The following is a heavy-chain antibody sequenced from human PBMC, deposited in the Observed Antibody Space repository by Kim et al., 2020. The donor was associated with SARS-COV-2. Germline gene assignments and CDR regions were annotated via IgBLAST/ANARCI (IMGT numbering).Heavy chain of an antibody. CDR3: ARARWLVVVDY. CDR2: T. Sequence: TNYAQKLQGRVTMTTDTSTSTAYMELRSLRSDDTAVYYCARARWLVVVDYWGQGTLVTVSS. J-gene: IGHJ4*02. V-gene: IGHV1-18*01. D-gene: IGHD2-8*02.